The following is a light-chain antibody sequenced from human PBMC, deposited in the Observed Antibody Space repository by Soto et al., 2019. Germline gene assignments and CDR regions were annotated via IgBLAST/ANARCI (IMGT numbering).Light chain of an antibody. CDR2: DDN. J-gene: IGLJ1*01. V-gene: IGLV3-21*02. Sequence: SDELTQPPSMSVAPGQTARITCGGYDIESKSVHWYQQKPGQAPVLVVYDDNDRPSGIPERFSGSNSGNTATLTISRVEAGDEADYFCQLWDSSSDQPYVFGAGTKVTVL. CDR1: DIESKS. CDR3: QLWDSSSDQPYV.